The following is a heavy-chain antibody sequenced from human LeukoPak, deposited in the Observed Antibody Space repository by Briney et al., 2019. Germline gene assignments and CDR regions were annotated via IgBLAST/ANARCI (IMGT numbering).Heavy chain of an antibody. D-gene: IGHD3-16*01. J-gene: IGHJ6*02. CDR3: ARGLGTTNVWEDIFYGMDV. Sequence: PSETLSLTCTVSGGSISSYYWSWIRQPPGKGLEWIGYIYYSGSTNYNPSLKSRVTISVDTSKNRFSLKLSSVTAADTAVYYCARGLGTTNVWEDIFYGMDVWGQGTTVTVSS. V-gene: IGHV4-59*01. CDR1: GGSISSYY. CDR2: IYYSGST.